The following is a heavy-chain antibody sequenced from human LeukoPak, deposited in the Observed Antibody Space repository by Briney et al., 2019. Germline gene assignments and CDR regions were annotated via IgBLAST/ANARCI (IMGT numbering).Heavy chain of an antibody. Sequence: SETLSLTCTVSRGSISSYYWSWIWQPRGKGLEWIGYIYYSGSTNYNPSLKSRVTISVDTSKNQFSLKLSSVTAADTAVYYCARGKYSYANYWYFDLWGRGTLVTVSS. D-gene: IGHD5-18*01. J-gene: IGHJ2*01. CDR2: IYYSGST. CDR1: RGSISSYY. V-gene: IGHV4-59*01. CDR3: ARGKYSYANYWYFDL.